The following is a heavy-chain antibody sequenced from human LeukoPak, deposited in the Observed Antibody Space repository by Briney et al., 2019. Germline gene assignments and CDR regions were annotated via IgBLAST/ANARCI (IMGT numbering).Heavy chain of an antibody. J-gene: IGHJ4*02. CDR3: ARGGGIAAAHDY. CDR1: GFTFSSYE. CDR2: IKQDGSEK. Sequence: GGSLRLSCAASGFTFSSYEMNWVRQAPGKGLEWVANIKQDGSEKYYVDSVKGRFTISRDNAKNSLYLQMNSLRAEDTAVYYCARGGGIAAAHDYWGQGTLVTVSS. D-gene: IGHD6-13*01. V-gene: IGHV3-7*03.